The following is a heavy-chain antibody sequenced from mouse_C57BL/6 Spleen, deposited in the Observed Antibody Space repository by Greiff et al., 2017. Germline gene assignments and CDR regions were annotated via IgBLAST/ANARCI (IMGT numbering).Heavy chain of an antibody. CDR3: ASGACYALAY. D-gene: IGHD2-10*01. J-gene: IGHJ3*01. V-gene: IGHV1-53*01. CDR1: GYTFTSYW. Sequence: VQLQQPGTELVKPGASVKLSCKASGYTFTSYWMHWVKQRPGQGLEWIGNINPSNGGTNYNQKFKSKATLTVDKSSSPAYMQLSSLTSAASAVXDCASGACYALAYWGQGTPVTVSA. CDR2: INPSNGGT.